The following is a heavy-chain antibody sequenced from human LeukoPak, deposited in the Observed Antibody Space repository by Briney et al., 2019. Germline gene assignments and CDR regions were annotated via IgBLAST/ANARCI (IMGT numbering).Heavy chain of an antibody. CDR1: GFTFSSYG. CDR2: IRYDGSNK. Sequence: GGSLRLSCAASGFTFSSYGMHWVRQAPGKGLEWAAFIRYDGSNKYYGDSVKGRSTISRDNSKNTVFLQMVSLRAEDTAVYYCTKSRGATASTPIGYFDYWGQGALVTVSS. J-gene: IGHJ4*02. CDR3: TKSRGATASTPIGYFDY. V-gene: IGHV3-30*02. D-gene: IGHD6-13*01.